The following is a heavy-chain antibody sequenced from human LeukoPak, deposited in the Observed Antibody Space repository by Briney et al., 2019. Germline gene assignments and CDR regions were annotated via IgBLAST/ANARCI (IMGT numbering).Heavy chain of an antibody. CDR3: ARAVAGTTWFNYYYMDV. D-gene: IGHD6-19*01. J-gene: IGHJ6*03. V-gene: IGHV1-69*13. Sequence: GASVKVSCKASGRTFSSYTISWVRQAPGQGLECIGGIIPIFGAANYAQKFKGRVTITADESTSTAYMELSSLRSEDTAVYYCARAVAGTTWFNYYYMDVWGKGTTVTVSS. CDR1: GRTFSSYT. CDR2: IIPIFGAA.